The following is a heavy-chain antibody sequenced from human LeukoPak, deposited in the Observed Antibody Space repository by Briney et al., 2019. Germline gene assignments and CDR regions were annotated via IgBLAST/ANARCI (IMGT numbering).Heavy chain of an antibody. J-gene: IGHJ3*02. V-gene: IGHV4-34*01. CDR1: GGSFSGYY. Sequence: SETLSLTCAVYGGSFSGYYWSWIRQPPGKGQEWIGEINHSGSTNYNPSLKSRVTISVDTSKNQFSLKLSSVTAADTAVYYCANPISPRGGRFDIWGQGTMVTVSS. CDR3: ANPISPRGGRFDI. CDR2: INHSGST. D-gene: IGHD4-23*01.